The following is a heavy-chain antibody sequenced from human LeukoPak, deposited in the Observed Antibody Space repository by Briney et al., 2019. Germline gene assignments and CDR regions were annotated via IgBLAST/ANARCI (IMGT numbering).Heavy chain of an antibody. CDR3: ARSYDSSGYSSFWY. CDR1: GGSISSYY. D-gene: IGHD3-22*01. V-gene: IGHV4-59*01. CDR2: IYYSGST. Sequence: KPSETLSLTCTVSGGSISSYYWSWIRQPPGKGMEWIGYIYYSGSTNYNPSLKSRVTISVDTSKNQFSLKLSSVTAADTAVYYCARSYDSSGYSSFWYWGQGTLVTVSS. J-gene: IGHJ4*02.